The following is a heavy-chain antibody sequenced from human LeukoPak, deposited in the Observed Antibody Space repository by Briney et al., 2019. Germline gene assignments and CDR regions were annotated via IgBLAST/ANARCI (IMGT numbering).Heavy chain of an antibody. CDR1: GFTFSDYY. V-gene: IGHV3-11*01. D-gene: IGHD3-10*01. CDR3: ARVRGHYYYMDV. J-gene: IGHJ6*03. CDR2: ISGSGSFI. Sequence: GGYLRLYCAASGFTFSDYYMTWIRQAPGKGLEWVSYISGSGSFIYYTDSVKGRFTISRDNAKNSLYLQMNSLRAEDTAVYYCARVRGHYYYMDVWGKGTTVTVSS.